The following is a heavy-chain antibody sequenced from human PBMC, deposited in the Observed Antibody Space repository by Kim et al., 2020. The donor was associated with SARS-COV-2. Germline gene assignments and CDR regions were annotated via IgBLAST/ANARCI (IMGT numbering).Heavy chain of an antibody. CDR1: GGSMSTNNYY. CDR3: ARQSGLPRISVVVVVVNRGYWFDP. Sequence: SETLSLTCTVSGGSMSTNNYYWSWLRQPPGKGLEWIGSVYYSGSTYYNPSLKSRATMSVDTAKNNFSLRLSFATAADTAVYHCARQSGLPRISVVVVVVNRGYWFDPWGQGTLVTVSS. V-gene: IGHV4-39*01. J-gene: IGHJ5*02. D-gene: IGHD2-21*01. CDR2: VYYSGST.